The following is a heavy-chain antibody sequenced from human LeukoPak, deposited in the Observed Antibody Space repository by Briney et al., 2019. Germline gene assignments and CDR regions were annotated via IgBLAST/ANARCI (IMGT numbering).Heavy chain of an antibody. CDR1: GFTFSSYA. Sequence: GGSLRLSCAGSGFTFSSYAMTWVRQAPGEGLEWVSTISGGGTSTNSAGSVKGRFTISRDNFKNTLYLQMNSLRAEDTALYYCARGGWFGELLFDYWGQGTLVTVSS. D-gene: IGHD3-10*01. CDR3: ARGGWFGELLFDY. J-gene: IGHJ4*02. CDR2: ISGGGTST. V-gene: IGHV3-23*01.